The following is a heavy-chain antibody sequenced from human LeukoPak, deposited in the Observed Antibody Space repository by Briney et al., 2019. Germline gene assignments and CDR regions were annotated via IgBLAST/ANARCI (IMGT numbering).Heavy chain of an antibody. D-gene: IGHD6-13*01. V-gene: IGHV3-30*18. CDR1: GFTFSSYG. J-gene: IGHJ4*02. CDR2: LSYEGNNK. CDR3: AKDLSSSSADYYFDY. Sequence: PGRSLRLSCGASGFTFSSYGMHWVRRAPGKGLEGGAVLSYEGNNKYYADSVKGRFTISRENPKNTLYLQMNSLRAEDTAVYYCAKDLSSSSADYYFDYGRQGPLVTVPS.